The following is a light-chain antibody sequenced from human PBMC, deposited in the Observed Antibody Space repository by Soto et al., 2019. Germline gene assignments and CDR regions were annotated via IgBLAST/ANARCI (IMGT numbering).Light chain of an antibody. CDR1: QSVSSN. V-gene: IGKV3-15*01. CDR3: QQYNNWPRT. CDR2: GPS. Sequence: EIVLTQSPGTLSVSPGERATLSCRASQSVSSNLAWYQQKPGQAPRLLIYGPSTRATGIPARFSGSGSGTEFTLTISRLQSEDFAVYFCQQYNNWPRTFGQGT. J-gene: IGKJ1*01.